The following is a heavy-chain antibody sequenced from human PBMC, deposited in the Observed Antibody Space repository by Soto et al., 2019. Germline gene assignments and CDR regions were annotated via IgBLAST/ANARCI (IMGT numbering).Heavy chain of an antibody. CDR2: IYDDRTF. V-gene: IGHV4-61*01. CDR3: ARVPLGYSSSHYFDF. Sequence: ESLSLTCAVSGFSVSSCSLCWIWLRQPLGKRLEWIVFIYDDRTFNYNPSLKSRVTISVDTSKRQFSIKLSSVTGAETSVYYCARVPLGYSSSHYFDFGGKEPLVPV. J-gene: IGHJ4*02. D-gene: IGHD6-6*01. CDR1: GFSVSSCSLC.